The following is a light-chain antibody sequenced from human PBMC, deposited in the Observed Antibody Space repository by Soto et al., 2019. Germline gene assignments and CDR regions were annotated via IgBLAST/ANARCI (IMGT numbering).Light chain of an antibody. J-gene: IGKJ4*01. Sequence: IQLTQYPSSLSASVGDRVTITCRASHGIDSYLAWYQQKPGAAPQLLIFAASSLQSGVPSRFSGSGSGTDFTLTISSLQAEDFATYYCQQLSTYPSTFGGGTKVDIK. V-gene: IGKV1-9*01. CDR1: HGIDSY. CDR3: QQLSTYPST. CDR2: AAS.